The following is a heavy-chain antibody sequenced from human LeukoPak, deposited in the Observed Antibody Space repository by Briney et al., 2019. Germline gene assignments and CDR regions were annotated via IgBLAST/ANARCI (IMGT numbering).Heavy chain of an antibody. CDR2: INPTGGAT. Sequence: GASVKVSCKASGYTFTSYGISWVRQAPGQGLEWMGTINPTGGATSYAQKFQGRVTMTRDTSTSTVYMEVSSLRSEDTAVYYCARGATNDFWGQGTLATVSS. D-gene: IGHD4/OR15-4a*01. CDR3: ARGATNDF. J-gene: IGHJ4*02. V-gene: IGHV1-46*01. CDR1: GYTFTSYG.